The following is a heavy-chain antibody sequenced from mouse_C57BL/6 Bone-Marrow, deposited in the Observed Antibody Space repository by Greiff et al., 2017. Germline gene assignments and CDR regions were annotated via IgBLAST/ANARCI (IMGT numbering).Heavy chain of an antibody. J-gene: IGHJ1*03. CDR1: GFTFSDFY. D-gene: IGHD1-1*01. CDR3: ARDAPYYYGSGPYWYFDV. V-gene: IGHV7-1*01. CDR2: SRNKANDYTT. Sequence: EVKLVESGGGLVQSGRSLRLSCATSGFTFSDFYMEWVRQAPGKGLEWIAASRNKANDYTTEYSASVKGRFLVSSDTSQSILYLQMNALRAEDTAIYYCARDAPYYYGSGPYWYFDVWGTGTTVTVSS.